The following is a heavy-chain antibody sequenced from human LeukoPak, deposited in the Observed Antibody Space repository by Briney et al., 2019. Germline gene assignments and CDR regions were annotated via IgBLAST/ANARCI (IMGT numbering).Heavy chain of an antibody. CDR1: GLTFSSYW. CDR2: INSDGSST. Sequence: GGSLRLSCAASGLTFSSYWMHWVRHAPGKGLVWVSRINSDGSSTSYADSVKGRFTISRDNAKNTLYLQMNSLRAEDTAVYYCARARNNYLSNWFDPWGQGTLVTVSS. V-gene: IGHV3-74*01. D-gene: IGHD4-11*01. CDR3: ARARNNYLSNWFDP. J-gene: IGHJ5*02.